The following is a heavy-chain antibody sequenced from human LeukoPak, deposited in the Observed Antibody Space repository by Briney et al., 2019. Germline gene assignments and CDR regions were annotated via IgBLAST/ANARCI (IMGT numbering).Heavy chain of an antibody. CDR2: IYYSGST. J-gene: IGHJ3*02. Sequence: PSETLSLTCTVSGGSISSSSYYWGWIRQPPGKGLEWIGSIYYSGSTYYNPSLKSRVTMSVDTSKNQFSLKLSSVTAADTAVYYCASHSLHLAGTRRNAFDIWGQGTMVTVSS. CDR3: ASHSLHLAGTRRNAFDI. D-gene: IGHD6-19*01. V-gene: IGHV4-39*01. CDR1: GGSISSSSYY.